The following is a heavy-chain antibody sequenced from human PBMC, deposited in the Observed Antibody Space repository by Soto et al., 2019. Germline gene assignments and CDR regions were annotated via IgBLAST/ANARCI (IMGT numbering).Heavy chain of an antibody. CDR1: GYTFISYG. CDR2: ISGYNGNT. CDR3: ARALGAQIVDY. V-gene: IGHV1-18*01. D-gene: IGHD1-26*01. J-gene: IGHJ4*02. Sequence: QVQLVQSGAEVKKPGASVKVSCKASGYTFISYGISWVRQAPGQGLEWMGWISGYNGNTKYAQKLQGRVTMATDTSTSTAYTELRSLSSDATAVYYCARALGAQIVDYWGQGTLVTVSS.